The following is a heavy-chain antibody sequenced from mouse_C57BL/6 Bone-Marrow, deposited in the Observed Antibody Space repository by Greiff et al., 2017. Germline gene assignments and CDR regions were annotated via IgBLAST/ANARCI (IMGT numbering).Heavy chain of an antibody. CDR1: GYTFTSYW. CDR3: ARGGYYVPCAY. J-gene: IGHJ3*01. D-gene: IGHD2-3*01. Sequence: QVQLQQPGAELVMPGASVKLSCKASGYTFTSYWMHWVKQRPGQGLEWIGEIDPSDSYTNYNQKFKGKSTLTVDKSSSTAYMQLSSLTSEDSAVYYCARGGYYVPCAYWGQGTLVTVSA. V-gene: IGHV1-69*01. CDR2: IDPSDSYT.